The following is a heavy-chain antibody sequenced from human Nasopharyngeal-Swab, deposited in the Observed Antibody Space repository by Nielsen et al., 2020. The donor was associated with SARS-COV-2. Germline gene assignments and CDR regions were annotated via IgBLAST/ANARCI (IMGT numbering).Heavy chain of an antibody. Sequence: WIRQPPGKGLEWIGYIYYSGSTNYNPSLKSRVTISVDTSKNQFSLKLSSVTAADTAVYYCARERVPKGVVPFDYWGQGTLVTVSS. J-gene: IGHJ4*02. CDR2: IYYSGST. D-gene: IGHD2-15*01. V-gene: IGHV4-59*12. CDR3: ARERVPKGVVPFDY.